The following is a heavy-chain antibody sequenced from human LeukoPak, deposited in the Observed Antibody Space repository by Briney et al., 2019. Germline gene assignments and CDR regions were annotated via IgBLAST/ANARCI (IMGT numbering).Heavy chain of an antibody. V-gene: IGHV4-59*01. Sequence: PSETLSLTCTVSGGSISSYYWGWIRQPPGKGLEWIGYIYYSGSTNYNPSLKSRVTISVDTSKNQFSLRLSSVTAADTAVYYCARAPGGYDILTGYQSLYLFDYWGQGTPLTVSS. CDR1: GGSISSYY. CDR3: ARAPGGYDILTGYQSLYLFDY. J-gene: IGHJ4*02. CDR2: IYYSGST. D-gene: IGHD3-9*01.